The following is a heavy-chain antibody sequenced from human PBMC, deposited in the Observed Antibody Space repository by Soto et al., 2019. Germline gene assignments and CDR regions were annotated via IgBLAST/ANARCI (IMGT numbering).Heavy chain of an antibody. CDR2: INSDGSST. CDR3: ARASGSSGWYWVFFP. J-gene: IGHJ5*02. V-gene: IGHV3-74*01. D-gene: IGHD6-19*01. CDR1: GFTFSSYW. Sequence: EVQLVESGGGLVQPGGSLRLSCAASGFTFSSYWMHWVHQAPGKGLVWVSRINSDGSSTSYADSVKGRFTISRDNPKNTLYLQMNSLRAEDTAVYYCARASGSSGWYWVFFPWGQGTLVTVFS.